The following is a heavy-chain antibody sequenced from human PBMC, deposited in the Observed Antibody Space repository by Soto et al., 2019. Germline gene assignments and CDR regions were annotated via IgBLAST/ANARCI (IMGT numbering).Heavy chain of an antibody. V-gene: IGHV4-31*03. CDR2: IHDSGNA. CDR1: GGSITNSGHY. CDR3: ARDKFSYGDKGWFDP. D-gene: IGHD4-17*01. J-gene: IGHJ5*02. Sequence: QVQLQESGPGLVKPSQTLSLTCTVSGGSITNSGHYWSWVRQRPGKGLEWVGYIHDSGNADYNPILKSRASISVDSSKNQFALKLTSVTAADTAKYFCARDKFSYGDKGWFDPWGQGILVTVS.